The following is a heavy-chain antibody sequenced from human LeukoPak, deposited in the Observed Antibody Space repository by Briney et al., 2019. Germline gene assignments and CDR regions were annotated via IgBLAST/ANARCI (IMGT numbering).Heavy chain of an antibody. CDR1: GGSFSGYY. J-gene: IGHJ4*02. V-gene: IGHV4-34*01. CDR3: ARESPGGRYFDY. CDR2: INHSGST. D-gene: IGHD3-9*01. Sequence: PSETLSLTCAVYGGSFSGYYWSWIRQPPGKGLEWIGEINHSGSTNYNPSLKSRVTISVDTSKNQFSLKLSSVTAADTAVYYCARESPGGRYFDYWGQGTLVTVSS.